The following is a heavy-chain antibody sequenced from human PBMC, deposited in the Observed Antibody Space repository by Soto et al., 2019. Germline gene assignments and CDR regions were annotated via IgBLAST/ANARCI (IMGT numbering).Heavy chain of an antibody. Sequence: PSESLSLTCAVYGGSFSGYYWSWIRQPPGKGLEWIGEINHSGSTNYNPSLKSRVTISVDTSKNQFSLKLSSVTAADTAVYYCARVLTTYYYDSSGSPLDYWGQGTLVTVSS. J-gene: IGHJ4*02. CDR1: GGSFSGYY. CDR3: ARVLTTYYYDSSGSPLDY. V-gene: IGHV4-34*01. CDR2: INHSGST. D-gene: IGHD3-22*01.